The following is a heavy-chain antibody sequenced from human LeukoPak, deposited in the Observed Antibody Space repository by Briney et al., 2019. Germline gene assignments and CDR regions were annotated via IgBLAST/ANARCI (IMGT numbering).Heavy chain of an antibody. J-gene: IGHJ5*02. V-gene: IGHV3-23*01. CDR3: AKDDYGYWFDP. Sequence: GGSLRLSCADSRFTLSNYAMSWVRQAPGKGLEWVSAISVNGGTTYYADSVGGRFTISRDSSKNTLYLQLNSLRAEDTAVYYCAKDDYGYWFDPWGQGTLVTVSS. D-gene: IGHD4/OR15-4a*01. CDR1: RFTLSNYA. CDR2: ISVNGGTT.